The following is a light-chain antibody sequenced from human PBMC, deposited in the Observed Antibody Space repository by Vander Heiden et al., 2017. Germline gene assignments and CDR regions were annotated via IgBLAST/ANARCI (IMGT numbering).Light chain of an antibody. Sequence: QVVLTPSPSASTSLGASVNLTCTLSGGHTTDAIAWHQKQSEKGPRFLMKVNSDGSHTKGDGIPDRFSGSTSGSERYLTISSLQSDDEADYYCQTWGSGIRVFGGGTKLTVL. V-gene: IGLV4-69*01. CDR3: QTWGSGIRV. CDR1: GGHTTDA. CDR2: VNSDGSH. J-gene: IGLJ3*02.